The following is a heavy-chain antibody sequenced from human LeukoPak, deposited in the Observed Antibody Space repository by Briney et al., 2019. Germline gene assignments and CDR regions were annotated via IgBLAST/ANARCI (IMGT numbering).Heavy chain of an antibody. J-gene: IGHJ4*02. CDR3: ARDRGKVVVVIIDY. V-gene: IGHV3-48*03. Sequence: PGGSLRLSCAASGFTFSSYEMNWVRQAPGKGLEWVSYISSSGSTIYYADSVKGRFTISRDNAKNSLYLQMNSLRAEDTAVYYCARDRGKVVVVIIDYWGQGTLVTVSS. CDR1: GFTFSSYE. CDR2: ISSSGSTI. D-gene: IGHD3-22*01.